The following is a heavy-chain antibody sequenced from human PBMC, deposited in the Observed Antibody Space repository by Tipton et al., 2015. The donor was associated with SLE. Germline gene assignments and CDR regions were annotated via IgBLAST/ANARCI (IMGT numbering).Heavy chain of an antibody. CDR2: IKHDGSQE. V-gene: IGHV3-7*01. J-gene: IGHJ6*02. D-gene: IGHD3-16*01. CDR3: AGLELRYAGMDV. CDR1: GFTFSVYW. Sequence: SLRLSCVVSGFTFSVYWMTWVRQTPGMGLEWVALIKHDGSQEDYVDSVKGRFTISRDNAKNSLFLQMNRLRDEDTGIYYCAGLELRYAGMDVWGQGATVTVSS.